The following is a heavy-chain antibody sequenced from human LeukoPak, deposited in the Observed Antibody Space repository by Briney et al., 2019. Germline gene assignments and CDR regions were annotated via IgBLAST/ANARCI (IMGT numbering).Heavy chain of an antibody. V-gene: IGHV3-21*01. D-gene: IGHD3-22*01. CDR1: GFTFSSYS. CDR2: ISSSSSYI. Sequence: GGSLRLSCAASGFTFSSYSMNWVRQAPGKGLEWVSFISSSSSYIYYADSVKGRFTISRDNAKNSLYLQMNSLRAEDTAVYYCARGGDSSGYYYAPFWGQGTLVTVSS. CDR3: ARGGDSSGYYYAPF. J-gene: IGHJ4*02.